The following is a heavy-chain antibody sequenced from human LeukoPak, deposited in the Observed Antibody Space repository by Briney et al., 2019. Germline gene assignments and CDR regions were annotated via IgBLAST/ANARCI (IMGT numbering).Heavy chain of an antibody. D-gene: IGHD2-2*01. Sequence: GGSLRLSCAASGFTFSSYSMYWVRQAPGKGLEWVSYISSSSSTIYYADSVKGRFTISRDNAKNSLYLQMNSLRAEDTAVYYCARDRNRLSTSCFDPWGQGTLVTVSS. CDR3: ARDRNRLSTSCFDP. CDR2: ISSSSSTI. J-gene: IGHJ5*02. CDR1: GFTFSSYS. V-gene: IGHV3-48*01.